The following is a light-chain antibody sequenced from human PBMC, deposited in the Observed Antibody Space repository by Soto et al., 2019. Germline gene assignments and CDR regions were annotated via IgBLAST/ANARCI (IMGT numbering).Light chain of an antibody. V-gene: IGKV3-15*01. Sequence: EIVMTHSPATLSVSPGERATLSCSASQSVGSNLAWYQQKPGQAPRLLIYGASTRATDIPARFSGSGSGTEFALTIDSLQSEDSAVYFCQQFNVWHRTFGQGTKVDIK. CDR1: QSVGSN. CDR2: GAS. CDR3: QQFNVWHRT. J-gene: IGKJ1*01.